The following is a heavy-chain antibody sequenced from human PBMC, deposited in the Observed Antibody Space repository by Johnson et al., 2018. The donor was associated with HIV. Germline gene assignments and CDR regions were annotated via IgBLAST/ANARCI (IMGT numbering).Heavy chain of an antibody. V-gene: IGHV3-20*01. CDR3: ARVIGYESSGKAVDI. CDR2: INWTGGST. D-gene: IGHD3-22*01. J-gene: IGHJ3*02. CDR1: GFTFDDFG. Sequence: VQLVESGGGVQRPGGSLRLSCAASGFTFDDFGMGWVRQAPGKGLEWVSGINWTGGSTSYAASVKGRFTISRDNAKNSLYVQMNSLRAADTAVYHCARVIGYESSGKAVDIWGQGTMVTVSS.